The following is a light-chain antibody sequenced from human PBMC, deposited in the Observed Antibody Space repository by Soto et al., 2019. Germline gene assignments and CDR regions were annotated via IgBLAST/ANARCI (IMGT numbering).Light chain of an antibody. J-gene: IGKJ4*01. CDR2: GAS. CDR1: QSVSSSY. V-gene: IGKV3-20*01. CDR3: QQYGSSPAVT. Sequence: EIVLTQSPGTLSLSPGERVTLSCRASQSVSSSYLAWYQQKPGQAPRLLIYGASSRATGIPDRFSGSGSGTDFTLTISRLEPEDFAVYYCQQYGSSPAVTFGGGTKVEIQ.